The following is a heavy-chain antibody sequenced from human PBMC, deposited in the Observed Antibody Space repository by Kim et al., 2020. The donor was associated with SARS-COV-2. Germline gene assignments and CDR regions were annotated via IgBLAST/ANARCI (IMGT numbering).Heavy chain of an antibody. J-gene: IGHJ6*01. CDR3: ARGAGVRGVIITFYYYYGMGV. D-gene: IGHD3-10*01. CDR1: GYTFTSYD. Sequence: ASVKVSCKASGYTFTSYDINWVRQATGQGLEWMGWMNPNSGNTGYAQKFQGRVTMTRNTSISTAYMELSSLRSEDTAVYYCARGAGVRGVIITFYYYYGMGVWGQGTTVTVPS. CDR2: MNPNSGNT. V-gene: IGHV1-8*01.